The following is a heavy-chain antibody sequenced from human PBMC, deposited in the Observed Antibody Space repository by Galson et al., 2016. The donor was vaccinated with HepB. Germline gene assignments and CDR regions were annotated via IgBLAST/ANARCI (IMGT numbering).Heavy chain of an antibody. J-gene: IGHJ5*02. V-gene: IGHV4-59*01. CDR3: AREMVEPRLSGAVWLDP. CDR1: GGSIMSYY. Sequence: ETLSLTCTVSGGSIMSYYWSWIRQSPGKGLEWIGYIYYSGSTNYNPSLKSRLTMSLDTSKKQLPLKLSSVTAADTAVYYCAREMVEPRLSGAVWLDPWGQGTLVTVSS. CDR2: IYYSGST. D-gene: IGHD2-15*01.